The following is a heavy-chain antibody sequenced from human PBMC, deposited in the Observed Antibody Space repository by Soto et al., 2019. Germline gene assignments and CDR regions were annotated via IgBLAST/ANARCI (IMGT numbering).Heavy chain of an antibody. Sequence: EVQLLESGGGLAQPGGSLRLSCAASAFTFSSYAMSWVRQAPGKGLEWVSAVSGSGDSTYYADSVKGRFTISRDNSKHTLYLQTNSLKAEDTAVYYCAKGRASDCPGCTQDYWGQGTLVTVSS. D-gene: IGHD2-21*02. CDR1: AFTFSSYA. J-gene: IGHJ4*02. V-gene: IGHV3-23*01. CDR3: AKGRASDCPGCTQDY. CDR2: VSGSGDST.